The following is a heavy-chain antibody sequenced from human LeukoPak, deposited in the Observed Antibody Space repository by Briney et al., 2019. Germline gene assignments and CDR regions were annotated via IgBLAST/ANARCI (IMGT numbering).Heavy chain of an antibody. D-gene: IGHD6-13*01. CDR3: ARGGRGYSSSWYFWFDP. CDR2: INHSGST. J-gene: IGHJ5*02. CDR1: GGSFSGYY. Sequence: PSETLSLTCAVYGGSFSGYYWSWIRQPPGKGLEWNGEINHSGSTNYNPSLKSRVTISVDTSKNQFSLKLSSVTAADTAVYYCARGGRGYSSSWYFWFDPWGQGTLVTVSS. V-gene: IGHV4-34*01.